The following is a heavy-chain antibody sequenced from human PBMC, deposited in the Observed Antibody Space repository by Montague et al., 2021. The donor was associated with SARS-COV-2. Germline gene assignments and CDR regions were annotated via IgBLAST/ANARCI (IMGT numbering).Heavy chain of an antibody. Sequence: SETLSLTCAVHGGSFSDYYWSWIRQPPGKGLEWIGEINHSGSTNCNPSLKSQVTISVDTSKNQFSLKLRSVTAADTAVYYCARGAPTISMIVVVFTGADWYFDLWGRGTLVTVSS. J-gene: IGHJ2*01. V-gene: IGHV4-34*01. CDR1: GGSFSDYY. CDR3: ARGAPTISMIVVVFTGADWYFDL. D-gene: IGHD3-22*01. CDR2: INHSGST.